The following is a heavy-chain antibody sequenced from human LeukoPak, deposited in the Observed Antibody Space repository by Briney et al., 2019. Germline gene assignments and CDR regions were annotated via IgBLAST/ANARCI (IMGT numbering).Heavy chain of an antibody. J-gene: IGHJ4*02. CDR2: INPSGGST. CDR1: GYTFTSYY. D-gene: IGHD5-12*01. Sequence: ASVKVSYKASGYTFTSYYMHWVRQAPGQGLEWMGIINPSGGSTSYAQKFQGRVTMTRDTSTSTVYMELSSLRSEDTAVYYCGRVASGYDYHFDYWGQGTLVTVSS. V-gene: IGHV1-46*01. CDR3: GRVASGYDYHFDY.